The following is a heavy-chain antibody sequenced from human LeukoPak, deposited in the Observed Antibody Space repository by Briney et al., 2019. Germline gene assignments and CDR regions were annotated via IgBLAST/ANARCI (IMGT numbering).Heavy chain of an antibody. CDR1: GYTFTGYS. D-gene: IGHD6-6*01. CDR2: INPNSGGT. J-gene: IGHJ4*02. Sequence: ASVKVSCKASGYTFTGYSMHWVRQAPGQGLEWMGWINPNSGGTNYAQKFQDRVTMTRDTPISTAYMELSRLRSDDTAVYYCAREHGSSSALCDYWGQGTLVTVSS. CDR3: AREHGSSSALCDY. V-gene: IGHV1-2*02.